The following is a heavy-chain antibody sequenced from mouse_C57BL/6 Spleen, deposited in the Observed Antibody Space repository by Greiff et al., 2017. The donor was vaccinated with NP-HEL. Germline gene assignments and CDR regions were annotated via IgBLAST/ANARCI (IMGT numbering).Heavy chain of an antibody. V-gene: IGHV5-4*01. J-gene: IGHJ3*01. CDR2: ISDGGSYT. Sequence: EVNVVESGGGLVKPGGSLKLSCAASGFTFSSYAMSWVRQTPEKRLEWVATISDGGSYTYYPDNVKGRFTISRDNAKNNLYLQMSHLKSEDTAMYYCARDPYWGQGTLVTVSA. CDR1: GFTFSSYA. CDR3: ARDPY.